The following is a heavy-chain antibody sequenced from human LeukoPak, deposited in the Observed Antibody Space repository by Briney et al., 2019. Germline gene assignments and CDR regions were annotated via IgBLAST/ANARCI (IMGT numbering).Heavy chain of an antibody. Sequence: SETLSLACAVSGGSFSGYYWTWIRQPPGKGLEWIGEINHSGSANYNPSLKSRVTISLDTSKNQFSLKLSSVTAADTAVYYCARTSGSYEGDAFDIWGQGTMVTVSS. J-gene: IGHJ3*02. CDR3: ARTSGSYEGDAFDI. V-gene: IGHV4-34*01. D-gene: IGHD1-26*01. CDR1: GGSFSGYY. CDR2: INHSGSA.